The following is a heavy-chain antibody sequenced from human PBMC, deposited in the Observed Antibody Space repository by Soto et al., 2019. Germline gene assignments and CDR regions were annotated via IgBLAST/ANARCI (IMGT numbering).Heavy chain of an antibody. D-gene: IGHD2-21*02. Sequence: QVQLQESGPGLVKPSQTLSLTCTVSGGSISSGDYYWSWIRQPPGKGLEWIGYIYYSGSTYYNPSLKSRVTRSVDTSKNQFSLKLSSVTAADTAVYYCARLVVTAMTTYYYYYGMDVWGQGTTVTVSS. V-gene: IGHV4-30-4*01. J-gene: IGHJ6*02. CDR1: GGSISSGDYY. CDR3: ARLVVTAMTTYYYYYGMDV. CDR2: IYYSGST.